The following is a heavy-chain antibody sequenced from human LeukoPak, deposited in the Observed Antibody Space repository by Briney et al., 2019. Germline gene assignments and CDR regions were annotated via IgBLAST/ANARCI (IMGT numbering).Heavy chain of an antibody. V-gene: IGHV3-7*01. CDR1: GFTFSSYG. CDR2: IKQDGSEK. Sequence: GGSLRLSCAASGFTFSSYGMHWVRQAPGKGLEWVANIKQDGSEKYYVDSVKGRFTISRDNAKNSLYLQMNSLRAEDTAVYYCARGVIAGNWGQGTLVTVSS. J-gene: IGHJ4*02. CDR3: ARGVIAGN. D-gene: IGHD2-21*01.